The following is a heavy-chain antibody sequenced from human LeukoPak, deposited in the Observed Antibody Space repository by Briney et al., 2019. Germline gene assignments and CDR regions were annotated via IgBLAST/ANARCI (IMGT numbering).Heavy chain of an antibody. Sequence: SQTLSLTCTVSGGSISSGDYYWSWIRQPPGKGLEWIGYIYYSGSTYYNPSLKSRVTISVDTSKNQFSLKLSSVTAADTAVYYCARERAIIGYCSSTSCYGDPVHYYYYMDVWGKGTTVTVSS. V-gene: IGHV4-30-4*08. CDR3: ARERAIIGYCSSTSCYGDPVHYYYYMDV. J-gene: IGHJ6*03. D-gene: IGHD2-2*01. CDR2: IYYSGST. CDR1: GGSISSGDYY.